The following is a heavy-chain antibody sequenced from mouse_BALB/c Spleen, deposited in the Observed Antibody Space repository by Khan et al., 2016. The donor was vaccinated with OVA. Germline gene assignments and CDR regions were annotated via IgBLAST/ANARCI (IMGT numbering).Heavy chain of an antibody. CDR3: ARNSYMYDFTY. V-gene: IGHV2-2*01. J-gene: IGHJ3*01. Sequence: VQLKQSGPGLVQPSQSLSITCRVSGFSLTTYGVHWVRQSPGKGLEWLGVIRSGGNTDYNAAFISRLSITKDNSKSQVFFKMDSLQADDTGGYYCARNSYMYDFTYWGQGTLVTVSA. CDR1: GFSLTTYG. D-gene: IGHD2-14*01. CDR2: IRSGGNT.